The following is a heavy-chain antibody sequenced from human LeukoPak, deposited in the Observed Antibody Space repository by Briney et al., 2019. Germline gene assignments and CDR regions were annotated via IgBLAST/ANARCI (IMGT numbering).Heavy chain of an antibody. J-gene: IGHJ4*02. V-gene: IGHV3-23*01. D-gene: IGHD6-13*01. CDR2: ISGSGGKT. CDR3: AKGRARIAAASDY. CDR1: GFTFSSFA. Sequence: GGSLRLSCAASGFTFSSFAMSWVRQAPGKGLEWVSVISGSGGKTYYADSVKGRFTISRDNSKNTLYLQMNSLRAEDTAVYYCAKGRARIAAASDYWGQGTLVTVSS.